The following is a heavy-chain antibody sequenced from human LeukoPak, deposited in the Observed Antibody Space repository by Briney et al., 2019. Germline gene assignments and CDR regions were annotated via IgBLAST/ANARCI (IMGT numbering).Heavy chain of an antibody. CDR2: ISYTGST. Sequence: SQTLSRTCTVSGGSISSTGYYWSWIRQHPGKGLEWIGYISYTGSTYYNPSLKSRVTISVDTSKNQLSLDLSSVTAADTAVYYCARDCGSWYFDYWGQGTLVTVSS. CDR1: GGSISSTGYY. V-gene: IGHV4-31*03. CDR3: ARDCGSWYFDY. D-gene: IGHD6-13*01. J-gene: IGHJ4*02.